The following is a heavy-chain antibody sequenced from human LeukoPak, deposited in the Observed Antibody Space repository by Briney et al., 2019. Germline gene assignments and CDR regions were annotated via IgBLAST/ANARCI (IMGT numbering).Heavy chain of an antibody. CDR3: ARGHRAPAAIFSGVRGVIGPYYFDY. D-gene: IGHD3-10*01. CDR2: INHSGST. V-gene: IGHV4-34*01. CDR1: GGSFSGYY. J-gene: IGHJ4*02. Sequence: SETLSLTCAVYGGSFSGYYWSWIRQPPGKGLEWIGEINHSGSTNYNPSLKSRVTISVDTSKNQFSLKLSSVTAADTAVYYCARGHRAPAAIFSGVRGVIGPYYFDYWGQGTLVTVSS.